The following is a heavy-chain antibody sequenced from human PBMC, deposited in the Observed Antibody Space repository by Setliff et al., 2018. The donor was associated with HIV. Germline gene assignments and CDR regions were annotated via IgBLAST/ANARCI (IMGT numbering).Heavy chain of an antibody. CDR3: ARDPPGGSYPYYFDY. V-gene: IGHV3-21*01. Sequence: GGSLRLSCAASGFTFSSYTMNWVRQAPGKGLEWVSSISSSSYIYYADSLKGRFTISRDNAKNSLYLQMNSLRAEDTAVYYCARDPPGGSYPYYFDYWGQGTLVTVSS. J-gene: IGHJ4*02. CDR2: ISSSSYI. D-gene: IGHD1-26*01. CDR1: GFTFSSYT.